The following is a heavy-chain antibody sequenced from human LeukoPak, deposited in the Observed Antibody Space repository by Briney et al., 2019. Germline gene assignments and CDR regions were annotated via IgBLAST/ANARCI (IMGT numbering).Heavy chain of an antibody. J-gene: IGHJ3*02. D-gene: IGHD4-17*01. CDR1: GHTFITYW. CDR3: ATVRTSVTTSDAFDI. Sequence: GESLKISCKGSGHTFITYWIAWVRQMPGKGLEWVGSIYPGDSDTKYSPSFQGQVTIAVDKFISTAYLQWTSLKASDTAMYYCATVRTSVTTSDAFDIWGQGTVVTVSS. V-gene: IGHV5-51*01. CDR2: IYPGDSDT.